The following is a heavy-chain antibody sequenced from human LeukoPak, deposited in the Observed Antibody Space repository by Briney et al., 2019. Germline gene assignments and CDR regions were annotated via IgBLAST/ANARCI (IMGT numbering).Heavy chain of an antibody. J-gene: IGHJ4*02. D-gene: IGHD6-19*01. Sequence: PSETLSLTCAVSGGSISSSNWWSWVRQTPGKGLEWIGEIYHSGNTNYNPSLKSRVTISVDKSKNQFSLKLTSVTAADTALYYCARIGGGWYGGFDYWGQGTLLTVSS. CDR2: IYHSGNT. CDR1: GGSISSSNW. CDR3: ARIGGGWYGGFDY. V-gene: IGHV4-4*02.